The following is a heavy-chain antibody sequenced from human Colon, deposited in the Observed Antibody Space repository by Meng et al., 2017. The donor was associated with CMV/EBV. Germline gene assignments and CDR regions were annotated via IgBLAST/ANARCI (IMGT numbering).Heavy chain of an antibody. CDR3: ASSTPRGPGLTLSMIVVGEYYYYYGMDV. CDR2: IYSGGSST. CDR1: GFTFSSYA. Sequence: GESLKISCAASGFTFSSYAMSWVRQAPGEGLEWVSIIYSGGSSTYYADSVKGRFTISRDNSKNTLYLQMNSLRAEDTAVYYCASSTPRGPGLTLSMIVVGEYYYYYGMDVWGQRTTVTVSS. J-gene: IGHJ6*02. D-gene: IGHD3-22*01. V-gene: IGHV3-23*03.